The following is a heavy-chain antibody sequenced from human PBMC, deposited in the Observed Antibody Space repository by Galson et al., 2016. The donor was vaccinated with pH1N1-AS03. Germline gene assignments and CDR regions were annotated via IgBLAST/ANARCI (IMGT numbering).Heavy chain of an antibody. J-gene: IGHJ6*02. CDR2: ITSDGSSI. D-gene: IGHD6-19*01. CDR1: GFIFSSDW. CDR3: ARAMYTSGWYGMDV. Sequence: SLRLSCAASGFIFSSDWMHWVRQVPGKGLVWVSRITSDGSSISYADAVKGRFTTSRDNAKNTLHPQMNSLRAEDTAVYHCARAMYTSGWYGMDVWGQGTTVTVSS. V-gene: IGHV3-74*01.